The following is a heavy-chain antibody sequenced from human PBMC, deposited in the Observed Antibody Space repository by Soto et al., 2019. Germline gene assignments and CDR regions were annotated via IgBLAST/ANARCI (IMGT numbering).Heavy chain of an antibody. CDR2: ISGSGGST. CDR3: AKDRRGTCSGGSCSYYYYYYMDV. V-gene: IGHV3-23*01. J-gene: IGHJ6*03. CDR1: GFTFSSYA. Sequence: GGSLRLSCAASGFTFSSYAMSWVRQAPGKGLEWVSAISGSGGSTYYADSVKGRFTISRDNSKNTPYLQMNSLRAEDTAVYYCAKDRRGTCSGGSCSYYYYYYMDVWGKGTTVTVSS. D-gene: IGHD2-15*01.